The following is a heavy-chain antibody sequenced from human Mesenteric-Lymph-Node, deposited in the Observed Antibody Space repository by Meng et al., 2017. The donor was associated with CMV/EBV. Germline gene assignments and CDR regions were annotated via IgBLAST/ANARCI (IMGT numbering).Heavy chain of an antibody. CDR1: EFSVTRNY. CDR2: IYGGGTT. J-gene: IGHJ4*02. D-gene: IGHD5-24*01. CDR3: TRDRTGWETATISVDY. Sequence: GGSLRLSCAASEFSVTRNYMNWVRQAPGKGLEWVSVIYGGGTTFYADSVRGRFTISRDNSKNMLFLQMNSLRVEDTAVYYCTRDRTGWETATISVDYWGQGTLVTVSS. V-gene: IGHV3-53*01.